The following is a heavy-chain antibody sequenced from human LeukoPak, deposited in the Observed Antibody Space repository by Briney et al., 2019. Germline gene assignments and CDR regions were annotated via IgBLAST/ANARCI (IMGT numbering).Heavy chain of an antibody. CDR3: ARFEGEGAAAGNYFDY. J-gene: IGHJ4*02. V-gene: IGHV4-31*03. Sequence: SATLSLTCTVSGGSISSGGYYWSWIRQHPGKGLEWIGYIYYSGSTYYNPSLKSRVTISVDTSKNQFSLKLSSVTAADTAVYYCARFEGEGAAAGNYFDYWGQGTLVTVSS. D-gene: IGHD6-13*01. CDR1: GGSISSGGYY. CDR2: IYYSGST.